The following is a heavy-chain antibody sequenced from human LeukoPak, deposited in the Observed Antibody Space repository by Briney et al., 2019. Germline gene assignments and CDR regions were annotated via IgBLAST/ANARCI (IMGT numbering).Heavy chain of an antibody. CDR1: GGSISSSSHY. J-gene: IGHJ5*02. CDR3: ARLNKPGWFDP. D-gene: IGHD1-14*01. V-gene: IGHV4-39*01. Sequence: SETLSLTCNVSGGSISSSSHYWGWIRQPPGKGLEWIGSIYHTGNTYYNPSLKSRLTISVDTSRNQISLKLTSVTAADTAVYYCARLNKPGWFDPWGQGTLVTVSS. CDR2: IYHTGNT.